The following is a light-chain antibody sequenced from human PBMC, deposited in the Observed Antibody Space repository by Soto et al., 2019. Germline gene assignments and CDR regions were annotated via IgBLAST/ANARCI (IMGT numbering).Light chain of an antibody. CDR3: ATWDARLDGPI. CDR1: GSNIGNYP. CDR2: KDN. Sequence: QPVLTQPPSASATPGQEVTMSCSGGGSNIGNYPVNWYQQLPGTAPKLLIYKDNEQPSGVPDRFSGSKSGTSASLVISALLSEDEADYFCATWDARLDGPIFGGGTKLTVL. V-gene: IGLV1-44*01. J-gene: IGLJ2*01.